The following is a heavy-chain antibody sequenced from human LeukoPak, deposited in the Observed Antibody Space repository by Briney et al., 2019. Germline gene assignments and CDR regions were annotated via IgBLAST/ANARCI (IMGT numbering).Heavy chain of an antibody. CDR3: AREIGHGDYLFDF. Sequence: GASVKVSCKASGYTFTGYYMHWVRQAPGQVFEWMGWINPKTGDSKSAQQFQGRVSMTRDTSISALYLEVSSLRSDDTAVYYCAREIGHGDYLFDFWGQGTRVTVSS. D-gene: IGHD4-17*01. V-gene: IGHV1-2*02. J-gene: IGHJ4*02. CDR1: GYTFTGYY. CDR2: INPKTGDS.